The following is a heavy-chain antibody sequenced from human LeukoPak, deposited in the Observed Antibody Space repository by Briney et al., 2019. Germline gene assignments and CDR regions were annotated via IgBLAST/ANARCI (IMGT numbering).Heavy chain of an antibody. CDR2: IYSSGRT. V-gene: IGHV4-59*12. D-gene: IGHD3-22*01. J-gene: IGHJ4*02. CDR3: ARTYFDSSGFYSYYFDY. Sequence: SETLSLTCSVSGGSMNFYYWNWIRQSPGKGLQWIGYIYSSGRTNYNPSLKSRVSISVDKSNNQFSLNLRSVTAADTAVYYCARTYFDSSGFYSYYFDYWGQGTLVTVSS. CDR1: GGSMNFYY.